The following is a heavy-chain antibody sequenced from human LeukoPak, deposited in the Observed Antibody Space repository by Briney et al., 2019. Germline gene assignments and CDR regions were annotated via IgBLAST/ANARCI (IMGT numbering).Heavy chain of an antibody. Sequence: PSETLSLTCTVSGCSISSYYWSWIRQPPGKGLEWIGRIYNSGSTNYNNSLKSRVTMSVDTTTNQFSLKLSAVTAADTAVYYCARGDYGGNPGGYDYWGQGTLVTVSS. V-gene: IGHV4-4*07. J-gene: IGHJ4*02. CDR2: IYNSGST. CDR1: GCSISSYY. CDR3: ARGDYGGNPGGYDY. D-gene: IGHD4-23*01.